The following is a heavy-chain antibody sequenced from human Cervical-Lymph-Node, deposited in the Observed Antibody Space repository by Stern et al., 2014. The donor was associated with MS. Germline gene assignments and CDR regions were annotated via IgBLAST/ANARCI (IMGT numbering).Heavy chain of an antibody. V-gene: IGHV3-33*01. Sequence: DQLVESGGGVVQPGWSLRLSCAASGFTFSSSGMHWVRQAPGKGLAWVAVIWYDGRTTYYEHSVTGRFPISRDNSKNTLSLHMNSLRAKDTAVYYCARGDYEFFGGQGTRVTVSS. J-gene: IGHJ4*02. CDR2: IWYDGRTT. CDR1: GFTFSSSG. D-gene: IGHD3-3*01. CDR3: ARGDYEFF.